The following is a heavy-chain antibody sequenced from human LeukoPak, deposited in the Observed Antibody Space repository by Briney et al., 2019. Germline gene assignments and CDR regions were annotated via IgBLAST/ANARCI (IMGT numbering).Heavy chain of an antibody. V-gene: IGHV3-23*01. Sequence: GGSLRLSCAASGFTFSSYAMSWVRQAPGKGLEWVSAISGSGGSTYYADSVKGRFTISRDNSKNTLYLQMNSLRAEDTAIYYCAKAVEGLSRPFDYWGQGTLVTVSS. CDR3: AKAVEGLSRPFDY. CDR1: GFTFSSYA. J-gene: IGHJ4*02. D-gene: IGHD3-16*02. CDR2: ISGSGGST.